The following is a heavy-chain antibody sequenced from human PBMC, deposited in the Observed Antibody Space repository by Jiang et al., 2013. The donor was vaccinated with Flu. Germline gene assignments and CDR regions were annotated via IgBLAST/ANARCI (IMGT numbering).Heavy chain of an antibody. CDR1: GFTFSSYG. Sequence: RSLRLSCAASGFTFSSYGMHWVRQAPGKGLEWVAVISYDGSNKYYADSVKGRFTISRDNSKNTLYPQMNSLRAEDTAVYYCAKDRSCSSTSCYPTPAYWGQGTLVTVSS. J-gene: IGHJ4*02. CDR2: ISYDGSNK. D-gene: IGHD2-2*01. CDR3: AKDRSCSSTSCYPTPAY. V-gene: IGHV3-30*18.